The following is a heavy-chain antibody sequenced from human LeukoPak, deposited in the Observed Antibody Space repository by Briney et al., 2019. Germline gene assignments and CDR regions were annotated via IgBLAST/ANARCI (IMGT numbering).Heavy chain of an antibody. CDR1: GYTFTGYY. J-gene: IGHJ5*02. Sequence: ASVKVSCKASGYTFTGYYMHWVRQAPGQGLEWMGWINPNGGGTNYAQKFQGRVTMTRDTSISTAYMELSRLRSDDTAVYYCARKRVTAMKFDPWGQGTLVTVSS. D-gene: IGHD5-18*01. CDR2: INPNGGGT. CDR3: ARKRVTAMKFDP. V-gene: IGHV1-2*02.